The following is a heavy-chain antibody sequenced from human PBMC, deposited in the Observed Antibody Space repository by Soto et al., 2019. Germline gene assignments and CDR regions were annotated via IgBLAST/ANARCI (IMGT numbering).Heavy chain of an antibody. J-gene: IGHJ4*02. V-gene: IGHV1-46*01. CDR3: AKDPLGATGSYYFDY. Sequence: ASVKVSCKASGYTFTTYYMHWVRQAPGKGLEWMGIINPSGGGTNYAQKFQDRVTMTRDTSTSTVYMQLSSLRAEDTAVYYCAKDPLGATGSYYFDYWGQGTLVTVSS. CDR1: GYTFTTYY. D-gene: IGHD1-26*01. CDR2: INPSGGGT.